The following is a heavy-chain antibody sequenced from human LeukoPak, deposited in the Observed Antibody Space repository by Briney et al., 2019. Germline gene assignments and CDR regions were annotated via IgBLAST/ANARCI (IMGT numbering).Heavy chain of an antibody. CDR2: IYPGDSDT. CDR3: ARGYYDSSGYYQTHFDY. V-gene: IGHV5-51*01. Sequence: GESLQISCKGSGYGFTSYWIGWVRPMPGKGVEWMGIIYPGDSDTRYSPYSQGQVTISADKSISTAYLQWSSLKDSDTAMYYCARGYYDSSGYYQTHFDYWGQGTLVTVSS. J-gene: IGHJ4*02. D-gene: IGHD3-22*01. CDR1: GYGFTSYW.